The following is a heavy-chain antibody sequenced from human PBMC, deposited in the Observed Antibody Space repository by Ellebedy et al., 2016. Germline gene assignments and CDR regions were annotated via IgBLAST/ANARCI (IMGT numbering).Heavy chain of an antibody. Sequence: SETLSLTCSVSGDRIRNFYWNWIRQSPGKGLEWIGYIYYSGATTYSPSFRGRVTISVDTSKNKFSLSLTSVTAADTAKYYCANDAYYFDYWGPGIPVTVAS. D-gene: IGHD1-1*01. V-gene: IGHV4-59*01. CDR1: GDRIRNFY. J-gene: IGHJ4*02. CDR2: IYYSGAT. CDR3: ANDAYYFDY.